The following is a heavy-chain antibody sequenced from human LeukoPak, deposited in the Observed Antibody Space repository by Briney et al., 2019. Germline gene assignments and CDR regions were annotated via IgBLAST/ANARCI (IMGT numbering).Heavy chain of an antibody. CDR2: IYYSGST. Sequence: SQTLSLTCTVSGGSISSGGYYWSWIRQHPGKGLEWIRYIYYSGSTYYNPSLKSRVTISVDTSKNQFSLKLSSVTAADTAVYYCARDRYYYDSSGYYGYYYYGMDVWGQGTTVTVSS. CDR1: GGSISSGGYY. CDR3: ARDRYYYDSSGYYGYYYYGMDV. V-gene: IGHV4-31*03. J-gene: IGHJ6*02. D-gene: IGHD3-22*01.